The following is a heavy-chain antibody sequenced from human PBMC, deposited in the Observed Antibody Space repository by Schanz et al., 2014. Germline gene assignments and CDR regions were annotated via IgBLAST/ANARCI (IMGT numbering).Heavy chain of an antibody. CDR3: ARDIQYHYDTSGPVGAFDI. V-gene: IGHV1-69*04. D-gene: IGHD3-22*01. J-gene: IGHJ3*02. CDR2: IIPILGME. Sequence: QVQLVQSGAEVKKPGSSVKVSCKASGGTFSSYAFSWGRQAPGQGLEWMGKIIPILGMENYAQKFQGRVTITADISTSTAYMDLNSLRSDDTAVYYCARDIQYHYDTSGPVGAFDIWGQGTVVTVSS. CDR1: GGTFSSYA.